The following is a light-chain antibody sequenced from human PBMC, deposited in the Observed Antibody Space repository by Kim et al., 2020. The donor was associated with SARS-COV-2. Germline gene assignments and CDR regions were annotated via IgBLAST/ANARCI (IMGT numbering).Light chain of an antibody. CDR2: GAS. CDR3: QQYSSSPLLT. CDR1: QRVGRGR. Sequence: PGQSAAPPSRAVQRVGRGRLAREQQKPRQTPGLLFYGASRRATGIPDRFSGSVSGTDFTLTISRLEPEDFAVYYCQQYSSSPLLTFGGGTTVDIK. J-gene: IGKJ4*01. V-gene: IGKV3-20*01.